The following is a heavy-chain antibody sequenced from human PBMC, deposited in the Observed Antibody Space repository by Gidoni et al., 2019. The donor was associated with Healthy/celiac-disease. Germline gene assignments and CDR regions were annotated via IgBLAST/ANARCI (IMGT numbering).Heavy chain of an antibody. V-gene: IGHV4-59*01. Sequence: QVQLQESGPGLVTPSETLSLTCTGSGGSISSYYWSWIRQPPGKGLEWIGYIYYSGSTNYNPSLKSRVTISVDTSKNQFSLKLSSVTAADTAVYYCARELPMYNWFDPWGQGTLVTVSS. CDR3: ARELPMYNWFDP. D-gene: IGHD5-18*01. CDR2: IYYSGST. CDR1: GGSISSYY. J-gene: IGHJ5*02.